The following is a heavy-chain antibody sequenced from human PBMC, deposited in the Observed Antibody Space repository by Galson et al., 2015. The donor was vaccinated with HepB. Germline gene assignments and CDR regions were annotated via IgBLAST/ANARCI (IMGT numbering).Heavy chain of an antibody. CDR1: AYTFTTYV. CDR2: INAGNGNT. D-gene: IGHD3-3*01. CDR3: ARDRRGDYDFWREPPFHYGMDV. V-gene: IGHV1-3*01. J-gene: IGHJ6*02. Sequence: VKVSCKASAYTFTTYVMHWVRQAPGQRLEWMGWINAGNGNTKYSQKFQGRVTITRDTSASTAYMELSSLRSEDTAVYYCARDRRGDYDFWREPPFHYGMDVWGQGTTVTVSS.